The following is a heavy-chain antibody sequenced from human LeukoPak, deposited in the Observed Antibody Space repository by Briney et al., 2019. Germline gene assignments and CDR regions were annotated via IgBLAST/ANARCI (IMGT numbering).Heavy chain of an antibody. CDR1: GFTFVDYG. Sequence: GGSLRLSCATSGFTFVDYGLSWVRRAPGKGLEWLCAINYNGAITDYVDSVKGRFTISRDNAKNSLYLRMDSLRAEDTALYYCARDRLGPSFSVSHFDLWGQGTLVTVSS. CDR3: ARDRLGPSFSVSHFDL. D-gene: IGHD3-3*02. V-gene: IGHV3-20*04. J-gene: IGHJ4*02. CDR2: INYNGAIT.